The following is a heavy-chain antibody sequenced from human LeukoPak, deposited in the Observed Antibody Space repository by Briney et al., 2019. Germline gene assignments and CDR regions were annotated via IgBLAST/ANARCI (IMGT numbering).Heavy chain of an antibody. J-gene: IGHJ4*02. V-gene: IGHV4-34*01. CDR2: INHSGST. CDR1: GGSFSGYY. Sequence: SETLSLTRAVYGGSFSGYYWSWIRQPPGKGLEWIGEINHSGSTNYNPSLKSRVTISVDMSKNQFSLKLSSVTAADTAVYYCARVSDSSGYYLFDYWGQGTLVTVSS. CDR3: ARVSDSSGYYLFDY. D-gene: IGHD3-22*01.